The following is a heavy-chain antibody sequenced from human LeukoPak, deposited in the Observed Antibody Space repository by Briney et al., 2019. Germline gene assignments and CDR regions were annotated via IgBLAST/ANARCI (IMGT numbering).Heavy chain of an antibody. CDR1: GYTFTSYD. J-gene: IGHJ3*01. V-gene: IGHV1-8*01. CDR2: MNPNSGNT. Sequence: ASVKVSCKASGYTFTSYDINWVRQATGQGLEWMGWMNPNSGNTGYAQKFQGSVTMTRNTSTTTAYLELSSLKSEDTAVYYCARVNTYYYGSGVSRAFHLWGQGTMVTVSS. D-gene: IGHD3-10*01. CDR3: ARVNTYYYGSGVSRAFHL.